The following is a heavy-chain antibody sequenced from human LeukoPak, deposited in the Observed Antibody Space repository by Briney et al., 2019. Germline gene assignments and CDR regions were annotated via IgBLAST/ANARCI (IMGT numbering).Heavy chain of an antibody. V-gene: IGHV4-59*01. D-gene: IGHD3-10*01. CDR2: IYYSGST. Sequence: SETLSLTCTVSGGSISSYYWGWIRQPPGKGLEWIGYIYYSGSTNYNPSLKSRVTISVDTSKNQFSLKLSSVTAADTAVYYCAREETMVRANWFDPWGQGTLVTVSS. CDR1: GGSISSYY. J-gene: IGHJ5*02. CDR3: AREETMVRANWFDP.